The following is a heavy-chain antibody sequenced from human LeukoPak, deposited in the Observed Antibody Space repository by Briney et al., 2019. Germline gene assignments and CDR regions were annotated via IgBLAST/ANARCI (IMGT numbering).Heavy chain of an antibody. V-gene: IGHV4-61*01. CDR1: GGSVSSGSYY. J-gene: IGHJ4*02. D-gene: IGHD6-13*01. Sequence: SETLSLTCTVSGGSVSSGSYYWSWIRQPPGKGLEWIGYIYYSGSTNYNPSLKSRVTISVDTSKNQFSLKLSSVTAADTAVYYCARGSSPPDSSSWYAFDYWGQGTLVTVSS. CDR3: ARGSSPPDSSSWYAFDY. CDR2: IYYSGST.